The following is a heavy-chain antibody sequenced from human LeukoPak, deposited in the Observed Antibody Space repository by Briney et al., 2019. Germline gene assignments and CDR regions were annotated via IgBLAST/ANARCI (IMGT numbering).Heavy chain of an antibody. V-gene: IGHV4-30-2*01. CDR3: ARGVDYYGV. CDR1: GGSMNSGDYF. Sequence: SQTLSLTCTVSGGSMNSGDYFWNWIRQPPVKGLEWIGEINHSGGTNYNPSLKSRVTISVDTSKKQFSLKLSSVTAADTAVYYCARGVDYYGVWGQGTLVTVSS. CDR2: INHSGGT. D-gene: IGHD3-10*01. J-gene: IGHJ4*02.